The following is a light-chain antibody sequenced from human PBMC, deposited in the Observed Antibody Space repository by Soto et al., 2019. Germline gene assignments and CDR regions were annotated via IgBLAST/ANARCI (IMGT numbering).Light chain of an antibody. Sequence: EIVLSQSPGTLPLSPGERATLSCRASQSVDSDLAWYQQKPGQAPRFLIYGASSRATGIPDRFSGSGSGTDFTLTISRLEPEDFAVYYCQQYGGTPPITFGQGTRLEIK. CDR2: GAS. CDR3: QQYGGTPPIT. CDR1: QSVDSD. J-gene: IGKJ5*01. V-gene: IGKV3-20*01.